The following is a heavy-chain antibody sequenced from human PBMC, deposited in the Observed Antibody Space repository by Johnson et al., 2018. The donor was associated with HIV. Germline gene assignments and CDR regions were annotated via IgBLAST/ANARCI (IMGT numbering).Heavy chain of an antibody. CDR2: IYRGGTT. CDR1: GFSVSSNY. J-gene: IGHJ3*02. V-gene: IGHV3-66*04. Sequence: VQLVESGGGLVQPGGSLRLSCVVSGFSVSSNYMSWVRQAPGEGLEWVSVIYRGGTTYYAQSVKGRFTISRDNSKNILYLQMNSLRVEDTAVYFCARLPSGYSRDAFDIWGQGTMVTVSS. D-gene: IGHD5-18*01. CDR3: ARLPSGYSRDAFDI.